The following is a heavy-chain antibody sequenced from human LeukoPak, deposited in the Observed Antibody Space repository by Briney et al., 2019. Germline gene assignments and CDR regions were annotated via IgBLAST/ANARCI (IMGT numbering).Heavy chain of an antibody. Sequence: GGSLRLSCAASGFTVSSNYMTWVRQAPGKGLEWVSSIRGNSGDPYYADSVKGRFTISRDNSKNTLYLQMNSLTAEDTAVYYCAKDGGSYRYFDYWGQGTLVSVSS. J-gene: IGHJ4*02. CDR3: AKDGGSYRYFDY. CDR2: IRGNSGDP. CDR1: GFTVSSNY. V-gene: IGHV3-23*01. D-gene: IGHD1-26*01.